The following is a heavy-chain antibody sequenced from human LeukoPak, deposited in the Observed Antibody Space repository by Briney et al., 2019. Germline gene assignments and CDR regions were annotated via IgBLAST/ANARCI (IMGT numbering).Heavy chain of an antibody. CDR2: ISSNGGST. CDR1: GFTFSSYA. D-gene: IGHD2-21*02. V-gene: IGHV3-64D*06. Sequence: GSLRLSCSASGFTFSSYAMHWVRQAPGKGLEYVSAISSNGGSTYYADSVKGRFTISRDNSKNTLYLQMSSLRPEDTAVYYCVKGIVVVTARAFDYWGQGTLVTVSS. CDR3: VKGIVVVTARAFDY. J-gene: IGHJ4*02.